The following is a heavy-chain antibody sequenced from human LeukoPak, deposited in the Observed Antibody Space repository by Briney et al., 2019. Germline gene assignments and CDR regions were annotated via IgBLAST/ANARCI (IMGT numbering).Heavy chain of an antibody. D-gene: IGHD1-26*01. V-gene: IGHV3-30*02. CDR1: GFIFSSYA. J-gene: IGHJ4*02. CDR2: VRYDGTDK. Sequence: GGSLRLSCAASGFIFSSYAMSWVRQAPGKGLEWVAFVRYDGTDKNYLDSVKGRFTISRDNSKNTLYLQMTSLRAEDTAVYYCAKDIALYREPLEYWGQGTLVTVSS. CDR3: AKDIALYREPLEY.